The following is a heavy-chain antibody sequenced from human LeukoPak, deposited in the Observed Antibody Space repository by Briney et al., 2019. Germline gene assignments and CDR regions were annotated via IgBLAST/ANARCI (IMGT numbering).Heavy chain of an antibody. CDR1: GFTFSTYG. V-gene: IGHV3-30*02. CDR2: IRYDGGNK. J-gene: IGHJ4*02. D-gene: IGHD6-19*01. Sequence: GGSLRLSCAASGFTFSTYGMHWVRQAPGKGLEWVAFIRYDGGNKYYADSVKGRFTISRDNSKNTLYLQLNTLRAEDTAVYYCAKSPYSSGWFAPYYFDYWGQGTLVTVSS. CDR3: AKSPYSSGWFAPYYFDY.